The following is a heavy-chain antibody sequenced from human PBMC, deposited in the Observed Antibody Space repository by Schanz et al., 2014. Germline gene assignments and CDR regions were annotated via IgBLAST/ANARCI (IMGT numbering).Heavy chain of an antibody. D-gene: IGHD7-27*01. J-gene: IGHJ4*02. CDR1: GFTFSSYW. CDR2: IKQDGSEK. CDR3: AKYGGELGVSFEY. V-gene: IGHV3-7*01. Sequence: EVQLVESGGGLVQPGGSLRLSCAASGFTFSSYWMSWVRQAPGEGLEWVANIKQDGSEKYYVDSVKGRFTISRDNAKNSLYLQMNRLRPEDAAVYYCAKYGGELGVSFEYWGQGTLVTVSS.